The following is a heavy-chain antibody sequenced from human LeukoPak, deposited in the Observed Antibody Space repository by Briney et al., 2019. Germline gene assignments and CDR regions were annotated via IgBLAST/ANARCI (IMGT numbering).Heavy chain of an antibody. CDR3: AKEGGTIYFDS. CDR2: ARDCRS. D-gene: IGHD1-1*01. V-gene: IGHV3-43*01. J-gene: IGHJ4*02. CDR1: GFIFVDYT. Sequence: GGSLRLSCAASGFIFVDYTIHWVRQAPGKALEWVALARDCRSMYADSVRGRFTVSRDNSRNSLYLQMNSLRIEDTALYFCAKEGGTIYFDSWGQGTLVTVSS.